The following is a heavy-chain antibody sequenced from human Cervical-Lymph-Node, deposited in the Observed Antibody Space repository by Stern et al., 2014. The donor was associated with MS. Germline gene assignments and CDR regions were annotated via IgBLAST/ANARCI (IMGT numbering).Heavy chain of an antibody. D-gene: IGHD6-13*01. Sequence: VQLVESGGGLVKPGGSLRLSCAASGFTFSDYYMSWIRQAPGKGLEWVSYISSSGSATYDADSVKGRFTISRDNAMGSLYLQMNSLRVEDSAVYYCARGGSSWYRGLDSWGQGTVVTVSS. V-gene: IGHV3-11*01. CDR2: ISSSGSAT. CDR3: ARGGSSWYRGLDS. CDR1: GFTFSDYY. J-gene: IGHJ4*02.